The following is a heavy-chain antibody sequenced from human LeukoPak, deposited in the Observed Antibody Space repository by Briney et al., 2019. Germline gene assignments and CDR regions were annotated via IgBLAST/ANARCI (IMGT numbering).Heavy chain of an antibody. V-gene: IGHV4-59*01. Sequence: SETLSLTCTVSGGYISSYYWSWIRQPPGKGLEWIGYIYYSGSTNYNPSLKSRVTISVDTSKNQFSLKLSSVTAADTAVYYCARGGVYYDILTGYSPDAFDIWGQGTMVTVSS. CDR2: IYYSGST. D-gene: IGHD3-9*01. J-gene: IGHJ3*02. CDR3: ARGGVYYDILTGYSPDAFDI. CDR1: GGYISSYY.